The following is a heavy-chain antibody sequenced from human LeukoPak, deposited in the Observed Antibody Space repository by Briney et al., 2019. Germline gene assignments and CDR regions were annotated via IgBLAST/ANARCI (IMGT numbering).Heavy chain of an antibody. Sequence: GGSLRLSCAASGFTFSSYEMNWARQAPGKGLEWVSYISSGSTIYDADSVKGRFTISRHNAKNSLYLQMNSLRAEDTAVYYCARESIAVAGAPFDYWGQGTLVTVSS. CDR2: ISSGSTI. J-gene: IGHJ4*02. D-gene: IGHD6-19*01. CDR1: GFTFSSYE. V-gene: IGHV3-48*03. CDR3: ARESIAVAGAPFDY.